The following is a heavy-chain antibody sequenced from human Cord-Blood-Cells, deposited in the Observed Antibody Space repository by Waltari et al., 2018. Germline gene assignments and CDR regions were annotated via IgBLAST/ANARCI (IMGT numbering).Heavy chain of an antibody. Sequence: QVQLQQWGAGLFKPSETLSLTCDVYGGSFSGYYWSWIRQPPGKGLEWIGEINHSGSTNYNPSLKSRVTISVDTSKNQFSLKLSSVTAADTAVYYCARLPISGSYDYWGQGTLVTVSS. CDR1: GGSFSGYY. CDR3: ARLPISGSYDY. V-gene: IGHV4-34*01. J-gene: IGHJ4*02. D-gene: IGHD1-26*01. CDR2: INHSGST.